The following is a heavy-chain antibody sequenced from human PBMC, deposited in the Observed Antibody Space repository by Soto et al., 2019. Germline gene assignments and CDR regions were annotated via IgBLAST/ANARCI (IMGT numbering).Heavy chain of an antibody. V-gene: IGHV3-30*18. CDR3: AKEGIIRNFVIRAYDY. D-gene: IGHD3-10*01. CDR1: GLTFSRHC. CDR2: ISYDGSNK. Sequence: GGSLRLSCAGSGLTFSRHCMHWVRQAPGKGLQWVAFISYDGSNKVYADSVKGRLTISRDNSKDTLYLHINSLTAEDTAVYYCAKEGIIRNFVIRAYDYWGQGTLVTVSS. J-gene: IGHJ4*02.